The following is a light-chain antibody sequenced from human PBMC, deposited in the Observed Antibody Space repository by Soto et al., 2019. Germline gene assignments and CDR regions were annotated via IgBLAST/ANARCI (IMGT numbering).Light chain of an antibody. Sequence: QSVLAHPPSVSAAPGQKVTISCSGSSSNIGNNYVSWYQQLPGTAPKLLIYDNNQRPSGIPDRVSGSKSGTSAALGITGLQTGDEADYYCGAWDSSLSVYVFGTGTKVTVL. V-gene: IGLV1-51*01. CDR3: GAWDSSLSVYV. J-gene: IGLJ1*01. CDR2: DNN. CDR1: SSNIGNNY.